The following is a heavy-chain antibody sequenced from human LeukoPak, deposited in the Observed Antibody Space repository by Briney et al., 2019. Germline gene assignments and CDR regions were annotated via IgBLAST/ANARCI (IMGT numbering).Heavy chain of an antibody. CDR1: GYSFTSYW. D-gene: IGHD6-13*01. CDR3: ARGSRYSSSWYANWFDP. Sequence: GESLKISCKGSGYSFTSYWIGWVRQMPGKGLEWMGIIYPGDSDTRYSPSFQGQVTISADKSISTAYLQWSSLKASDTAMYYCARGSRYSSSWYANWFDPWGQGTLVTVSS. J-gene: IGHJ5*02. V-gene: IGHV5-51*01. CDR2: IYPGDSDT.